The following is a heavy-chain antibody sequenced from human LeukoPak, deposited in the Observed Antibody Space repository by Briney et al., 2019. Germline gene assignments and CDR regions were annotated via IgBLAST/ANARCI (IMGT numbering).Heavy chain of an antibody. CDR2: IWYDGSNK. Sequence: HPGRYLRLSCAASGFTFSSYGMHWVRQAPGKGLEWVVVIWYDGSNKYYADSVKGRFTISRDNSKNTLYLQMNSLRAEDTAVYYCAKDYLRYCSGGSCYHFDYWGQGTLVTVSS. CDR3: AKDYLRYCSGGSCYHFDY. D-gene: IGHD2-15*01. V-gene: IGHV3-33*06. CDR1: GFTFSSYG. J-gene: IGHJ4*02.